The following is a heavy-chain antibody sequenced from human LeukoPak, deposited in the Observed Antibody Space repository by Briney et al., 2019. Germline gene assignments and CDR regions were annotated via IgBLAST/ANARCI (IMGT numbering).Heavy chain of an antibody. V-gene: IGHV1-18*01. CDR3: ARDYPDIVVVVAATPHWFDP. D-gene: IGHD2-15*01. Sequence: ASVKVSCKASGFIFTHYYMHWVRQAPGQGLEWMGWISAYNGNTNYAQKLQGRVTMTTDTSTSTANMELRSLRSDDTAVYYCARDYPDIVVVVAATPHWFDPWGQGTLVTVSS. CDR1: GFIFTHYY. J-gene: IGHJ5*02. CDR2: ISAYNGNT.